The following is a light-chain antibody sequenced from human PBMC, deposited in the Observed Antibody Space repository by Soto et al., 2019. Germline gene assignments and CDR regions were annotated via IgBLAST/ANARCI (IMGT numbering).Light chain of an antibody. J-gene: IGLJ1*01. CDR1: SSNIGSNT. V-gene: IGLV1-44*01. CDR3: AAWDDSLNVLYV. Sequence: SVLTQPPSASRTPGQRVTISCSGSSSNIGSNTVNWYQQLPGTAPKLLIYSNNQRPSGVPDRFSGSKSGTSASLAISGLQSEDEADYYCAAWDDSLNVLYVFGTGTKVTVL. CDR2: SNN.